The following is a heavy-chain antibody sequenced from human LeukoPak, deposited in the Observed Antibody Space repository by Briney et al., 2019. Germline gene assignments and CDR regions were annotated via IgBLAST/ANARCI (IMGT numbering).Heavy chain of an antibody. Sequence: GGSLRLSCATSGFTFSNYWMAWVRQAPGKGLEWVANIKQDGSEKYYVDSVKGRFTLSRDNAKNSLFPQMNSLRVEDTAVYYCATQRSGIFDYWGQGTLVTVSS. D-gene: IGHD1-14*01. CDR2: IKQDGSEK. CDR3: ATQRSGIFDY. CDR1: GFTFSNYW. J-gene: IGHJ4*02. V-gene: IGHV3-7*02.